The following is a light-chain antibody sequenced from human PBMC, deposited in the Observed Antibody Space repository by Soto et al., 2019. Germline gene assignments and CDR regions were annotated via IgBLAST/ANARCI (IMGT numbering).Light chain of an antibody. Sequence: QSVLTQPPSASGTPGQRVTISCSGSSSNIGSNYVYWFQQVPGTAPKLLIYRNNQRPSGVPDRFSGSKSATSASLAVSGLRSEDEAAYHCATWDDSLSGVVFGGGTKVTVL. CDR3: ATWDDSLSGVV. V-gene: IGLV1-47*01. CDR2: RNN. J-gene: IGLJ2*01. CDR1: SSNIGSNY.